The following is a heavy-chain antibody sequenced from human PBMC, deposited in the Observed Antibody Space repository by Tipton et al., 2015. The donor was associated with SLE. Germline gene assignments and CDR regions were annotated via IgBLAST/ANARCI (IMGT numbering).Heavy chain of an antibody. Sequence: TLSLTCTVSGGSISSYYWSWIRQPPGKGLEWIGYIYYSGSTNYNPSLKSRLTISVDTSKNQFSLKLTSVTAADTAVYYCTRDRGGYNLDAFDIWGQGTMVTVSS. CDR3: TRDRGGYNLDAFDI. CDR2: IYYSGST. CDR1: GGSISSYY. D-gene: IGHD5-24*01. J-gene: IGHJ3*02. V-gene: IGHV4-59*12.